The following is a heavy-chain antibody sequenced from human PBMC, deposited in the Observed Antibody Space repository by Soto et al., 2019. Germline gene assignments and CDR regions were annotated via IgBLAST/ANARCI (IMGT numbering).Heavy chain of an antibody. Sequence: EVQLLDSGGGLVQPRGSLRLSCAASGFTFSSYALSWVRQAPGKGLEWVSGISGSGDSTNYADSVKGRFTISRDNSENTVYLQMNSLRAEDTAVYYCAKRFCTSTTCLSLDFYYYIGVWGEGTTVTVSS. J-gene: IGHJ6*03. CDR3: AKRFCTSTTCLSLDFYYYIGV. CDR2: ISGSGDST. D-gene: IGHD2-2*01. CDR1: GFTFSSYA. V-gene: IGHV3-23*01.